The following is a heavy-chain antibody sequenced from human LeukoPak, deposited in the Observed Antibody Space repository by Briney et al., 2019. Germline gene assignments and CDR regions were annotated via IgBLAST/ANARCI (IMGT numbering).Heavy chain of an antibody. J-gene: IGHJ5*02. D-gene: IGHD6-13*01. CDR3: ARRRLSSSWYSGGSDWFDP. V-gene: IGHV4-59*08. Sequence: SETLSLTCTVSGGSISSYYWSWIRQPPGKGLEWIGYIYYSGSTNYNPSLKSRVTISVDTSKNQFSLKLSSVTAADTAVYYCARRRLSSSWYSGGSDWFDPWGQGTLVTVSS. CDR2: IYYSGST. CDR1: GGSISSYY.